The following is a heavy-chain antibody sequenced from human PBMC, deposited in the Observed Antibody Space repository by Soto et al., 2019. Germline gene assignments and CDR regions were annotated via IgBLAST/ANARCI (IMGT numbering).Heavy chain of an antibody. Sequence: QITLKESGPTLVKPTQTLTLTCTFSEFSLSTSGVGVGWIRQPPGKALEWLALIYWDDDKRYSPSLKSRLNITKDTSKHQVVLTITNMDPVDTGTYYCAHYTNISSDWYYFDYWGQGTLVTVSS. CDR1: EFSLSTSGVG. CDR2: IYWDDDK. CDR3: AHYTNISSDWYYFDY. V-gene: IGHV2-5*02. D-gene: IGHD6-19*01. J-gene: IGHJ4*02.